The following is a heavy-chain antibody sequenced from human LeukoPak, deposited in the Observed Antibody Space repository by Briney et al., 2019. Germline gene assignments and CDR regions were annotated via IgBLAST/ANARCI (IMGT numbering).Heavy chain of an antibody. CDR2: INSDGSST. V-gene: IGHV3-74*01. CDR1: GFTFSSYS. J-gene: IGHJ4*02. Sequence: GGSLRLSCAASGFTFSSYSMNWVRQAPGKGLVWVSRINSDGSSTSYADSVKGRFTISRDNAKNTLYLQMNSLRAEDTAVYYCAREFTVTTGFDYWGQGTLVTVSS. D-gene: IGHD4-11*01. CDR3: AREFTVTTGFDY.